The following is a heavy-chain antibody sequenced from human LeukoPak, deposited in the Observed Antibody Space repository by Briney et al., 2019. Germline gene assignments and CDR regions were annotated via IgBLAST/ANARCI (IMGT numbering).Heavy chain of an antibody. D-gene: IGHD1-7*01. J-gene: IGHJ3*01. V-gene: IGHV3-21*01. CDR2: INNVGSHI. CDR1: GFTLSSSA. Sequence: PGGSLRLSCAASGFTLSSSAMNWVRQAPGKGLEWVSSINNVGSHIYYAGSVKGRFTISRDNTKNSLYLQMNSLRAEDTAVYYCANYLTWGQGTMVTVSS. CDR3: ANYLT.